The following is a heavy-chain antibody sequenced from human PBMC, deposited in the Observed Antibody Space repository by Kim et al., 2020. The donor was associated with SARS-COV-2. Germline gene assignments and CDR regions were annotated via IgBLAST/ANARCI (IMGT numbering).Heavy chain of an antibody. Sequence: SQTLSLTCAISGDSVSSNSAAWNWIRQSPSRGLEWLGRTYYRSKWYNDYAVSVKSRITINPDTSKNQFSLQLNSVTPEDTAVYYCARDLRPRNDFWSGYYRPTPGSYYYYGMDVWGQGTTVTVSS. D-gene: IGHD3-3*01. V-gene: IGHV6-1*01. J-gene: IGHJ6*02. CDR1: GDSVSSNSAA. CDR3: ARDLRPRNDFWSGYYRPTPGSYYYYGMDV. CDR2: TYYRSKWYN.